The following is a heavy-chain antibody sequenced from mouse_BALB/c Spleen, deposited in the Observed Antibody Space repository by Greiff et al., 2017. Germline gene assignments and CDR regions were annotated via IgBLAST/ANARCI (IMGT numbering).Heavy chain of an antibody. V-gene: IGHV5-17*02. Sequence: EVQLVESGGGLVQPGGSRKLSCAASGFTFSSFGMHWVRQAPEKGLEWVAYISSGSSTIYYADTVKGRFTISRDNPKNTLFLQMTSLRSEDTAMYYCASWYFDVWGAGTTVTVSS. CDR3: ASWYFDV. J-gene: IGHJ1*01. CDR2: ISSGSSTI. CDR1: GFTFSSFG.